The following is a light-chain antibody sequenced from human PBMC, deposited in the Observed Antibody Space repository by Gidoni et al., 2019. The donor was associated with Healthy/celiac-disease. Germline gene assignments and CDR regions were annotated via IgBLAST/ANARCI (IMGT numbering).Light chain of an antibody. Sequence: EIVLTPSPATLSVSPGERATLSCRASQSVSSNLAWYQQKPGQAPRLLIYGASTRATGIPAGFSGSGSGTEFTLTISSLQSEDFAVYYCQQYNNWPLTFGGXTKVEIK. CDR2: GAS. J-gene: IGKJ4*01. V-gene: IGKV3-15*01. CDR1: QSVSSN. CDR3: QQYNNWPLT.